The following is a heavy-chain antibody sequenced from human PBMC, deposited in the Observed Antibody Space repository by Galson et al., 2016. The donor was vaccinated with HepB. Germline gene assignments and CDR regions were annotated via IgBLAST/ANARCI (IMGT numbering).Heavy chain of an antibody. V-gene: IGHV3-48*02. J-gene: IGHJ4*02. CDR3: ARGPRWLQLGYYSDY. Sequence: SLRLSCAASGFDFRRYAMNWVRQAPGKGLQWLSYISSTGSSIYYADSAKGRLTVSRDNGRSSLFLQLDDLRDEDTAIYYCARGPRWLQLGYYSDYWGQGVLVTVSS. CDR1: GFDFRRYA. D-gene: IGHD5-24*01. CDR2: ISSTGSSI.